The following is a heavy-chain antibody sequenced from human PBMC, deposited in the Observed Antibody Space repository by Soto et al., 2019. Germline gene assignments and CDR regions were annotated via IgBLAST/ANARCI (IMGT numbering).Heavy chain of an antibody. Sequence: ASVKVSCKASGYTFTSYGINWVRQAPGQALEWMGWVSTYNGNTNYEQKLQGRVTMTTDTSTGTAYMELRSLRSDDTAVYFCARSAVPAAEFDPWGQGTLVTVSS. CDR1: GYTFTSYG. V-gene: IGHV1-18*01. CDR3: ARSAVPAAEFDP. D-gene: IGHD2-2*01. CDR2: VSTYNGNT. J-gene: IGHJ5*02.